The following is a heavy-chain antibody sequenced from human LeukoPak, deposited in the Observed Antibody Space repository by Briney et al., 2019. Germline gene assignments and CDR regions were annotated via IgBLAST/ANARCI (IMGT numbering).Heavy chain of an antibody. Sequence: SETLSLTCAVYGGSFSGYYWSWIRQPPGKGLEWIGEINHSGSTNYNPSLKSRVTISVDTSKSQFSLKLSSATAADTAVYYCARATYDSSVHFDYWGQGTLVTVSS. J-gene: IGHJ4*02. CDR1: GGSFSGYY. CDR2: INHSGST. CDR3: ARATYDSSVHFDY. D-gene: IGHD3-22*01. V-gene: IGHV4-34*01.